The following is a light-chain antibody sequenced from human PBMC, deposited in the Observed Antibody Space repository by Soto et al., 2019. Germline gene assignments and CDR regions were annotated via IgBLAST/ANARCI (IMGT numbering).Light chain of an antibody. CDR3: QQYNIWPPWT. J-gene: IGKJ1*01. V-gene: IGKV3-15*01. Sequence: EIVMTQSPATLSVSPGERATLSCRASQSITRNLAWYQQSPGQAPRLLIYGASTRATGIPARFSGSGSGTEFTLTISSLQSEDFAVYYCQQYNIWPPWTFGQGTKVDIK. CDR2: GAS. CDR1: QSITRN.